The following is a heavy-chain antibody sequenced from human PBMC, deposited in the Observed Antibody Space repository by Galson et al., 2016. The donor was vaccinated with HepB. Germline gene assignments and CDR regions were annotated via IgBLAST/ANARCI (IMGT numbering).Heavy chain of an antibody. CDR2: MYNSGST. V-gene: IGHV4-59*11. D-gene: IGHD3-22*01. J-gene: IGHJ4*02. Sequence: SETLSLTCTVSGSSITSHYWSWLRQPPGKGLEWIGYMYNSGSTHYNPSLKSRVTISVDTSKNQFSLKQSSVTAADTAVYYFARMLSDRSGFYYFDYWGQGILVIVSS. CDR3: ARMLSDRSGFYYFDY. CDR1: GSSITSHY.